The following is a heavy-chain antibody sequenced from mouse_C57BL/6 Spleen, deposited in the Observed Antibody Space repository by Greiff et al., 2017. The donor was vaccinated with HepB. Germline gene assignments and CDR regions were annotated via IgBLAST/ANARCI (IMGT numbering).Heavy chain of an antibody. CDR1: GYSITSGYY. CDR2: ISYDGSN. Sequence: EVKLVASGPGLVKPSQSLSLTCSVTGYSITSGYYWNWIRQFPGNKLEWMGYISYDGSNNYNPSLKNRISLTRDTSKHQFFLKLNSVTTEDTATYYCAGNYVFAYWGQGTLVTVSA. V-gene: IGHV3-6*01. D-gene: IGHD2-1*01. CDR3: AGNYVFAY. J-gene: IGHJ3*01.